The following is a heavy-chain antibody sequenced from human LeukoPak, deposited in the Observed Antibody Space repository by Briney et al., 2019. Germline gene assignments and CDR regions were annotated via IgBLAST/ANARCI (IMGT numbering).Heavy chain of an antibody. J-gene: IGHJ4*02. D-gene: IGHD5-18*01. CDR3: ASSVSPIQLWLRLPHY. CDR1: GFTFSSYG. Sequence: GRSLRLSCAASGFTFSSYGMHWVRQAPGKGLEWVAVISYDGRNKYYADSVKDRFTISRDNTKNTLYLQMNRLRAEDTAVYYCASSVSPIQLWLRLPHYWGQGTLVTVSS. V-gene: IGHV3-30*03. CDR2: ISYDGRNK.